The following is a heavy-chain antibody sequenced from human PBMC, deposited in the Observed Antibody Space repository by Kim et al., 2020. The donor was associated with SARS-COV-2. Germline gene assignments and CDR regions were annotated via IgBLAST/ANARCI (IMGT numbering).Heavy chain of an antibody. V-gene: IGHV3-53*01. Sequence: GGSLRLSCAASGFTVSSNYMSWVRQAPGKGLEWVSVIYSGGSTYYADSVKGRFTISRDNSKNTLYLQMISLRAEDTAVYYCAGAMVRGVIITGGMDVWGQGTTVTVSS. D-gene: IGHD3-10*01. CDR3: AGAMVRGVIITGGMDV. CDR1: GFTVSSNY. J-gene: IGHJ6*02. CDR2: IYSGGST.